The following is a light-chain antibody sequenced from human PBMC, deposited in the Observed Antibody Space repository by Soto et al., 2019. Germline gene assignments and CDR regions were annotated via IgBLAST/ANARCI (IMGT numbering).Light chain of an antibody. J-gene: IGLJ2*01. V-gene: IGLV3-21*02. CDR1: NIGSKS. CDR2: DDS. Sequence: SYELTQPPSVSVAPGQTARITCGRNNIGSKSVHWYQQKPGQAPVLVVYDDSDRPSVITERFSGSNSGNTATLTISRVEVGDEADYYCQVWDSSSDVVFGGGTKLTVL. CDR3: QVWDSSSDVV.